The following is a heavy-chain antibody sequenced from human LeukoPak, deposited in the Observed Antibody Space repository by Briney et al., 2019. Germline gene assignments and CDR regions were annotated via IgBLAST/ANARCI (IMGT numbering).Heavy chain of an antibody. Sequence: GGSLRLSCVASGFTVSDKYMNWVRQAPGKGLEWVSVIYSAGSTDYADSVKGRFTISRDSSENTLYLQMSNLRVEDTAMYYCARGTSGYDPLAYWGQGTLVTVSS. CDR2: IYSAGST. V-gene: IGHV3-66*01. CDR3: ARGTSGYDPLAY. D-gene: IGHD5-12*01. CDR1: GFTVSDKY. J-gene: IGHJ4*02.